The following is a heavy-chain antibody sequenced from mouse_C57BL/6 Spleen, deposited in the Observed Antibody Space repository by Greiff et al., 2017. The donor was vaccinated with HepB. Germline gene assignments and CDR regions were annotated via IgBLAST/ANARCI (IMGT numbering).Heavy chain of an antibody. Sequence: EVKLVESGGGLVQPGGSLSLSCAASGFTFTDYYMSWVRQPPGKALEWLGFIRNKANGYTTEYSASVKGRFTISRDNSQSILYLQMNALRAEDSATYYCARYILTTYFDYWGQGTTLTVSS. CDR2: IRNKANGYTT. CDR3: ARYILTTYFDY. D-gene: IGHD1-1*01. J-gene: IGHJ2*01. CDR1: GFTFTDYY. V-gene: IGHV7-3*01.